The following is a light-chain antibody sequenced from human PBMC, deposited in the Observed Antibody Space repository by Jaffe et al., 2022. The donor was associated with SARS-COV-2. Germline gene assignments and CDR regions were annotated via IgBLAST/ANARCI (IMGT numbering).Light chain of an antibody. CDR3: QSADSSGSYRV. Sequence: SYELTQPPSVSVSLGQMARITCSGEALPKKYAYWYQQKQGQFPVLVIYKDSERPSGIPERFSGSSSGTIVTLTISGVQAEDEADYYCQSADSSGSYRVFGGGTKLTVL. J-gene: IGLJ3*02. CDR2: KDS. V-gene: IGLV3-16*01. CDR1: ALPKKY.